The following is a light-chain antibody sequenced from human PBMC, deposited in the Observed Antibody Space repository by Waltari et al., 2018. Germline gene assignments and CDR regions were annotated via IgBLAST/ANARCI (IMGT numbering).Light chain of an antibody. J-gene: IGLJ3*02. V-gene: IGLV1-47*01. CDR2: RNN. CDR1: SSNIGSNY. Sequence: QSVLTQPPSASGTPGQRVTISCSGSSSNIGSNYVYWYQQLPGTAPKLLIYRNNPRPLGVPGRFFGSKSGPSAPLAIRGVRSGGGADYYRAAWGGRLSGLNWGFGGGNKLAVL. CDR3: AAWGGRLSGLNWG.